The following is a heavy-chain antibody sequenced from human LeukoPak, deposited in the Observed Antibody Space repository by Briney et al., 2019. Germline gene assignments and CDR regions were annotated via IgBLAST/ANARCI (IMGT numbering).Heavy chain of an antibody. CDR3: ASSDTMVRGVTIRIDY. V-gene: IGHV4-39*01. Sequence: LETLSLTCTVSGGSISSSSYYWGWIRQPPGKGLEWIGSIYYSGSTYYNPSLKSRVTISVDTSKNQFSLKLSSVTAADTAVYYCASSDTMVRGVTIRIDYWGQGTLVTVSS. D-gene: IGHD3-10*01. CDR1: GGSISSSSYY. CDR2: IYYSGST. J-gene: IGHJ4*02.